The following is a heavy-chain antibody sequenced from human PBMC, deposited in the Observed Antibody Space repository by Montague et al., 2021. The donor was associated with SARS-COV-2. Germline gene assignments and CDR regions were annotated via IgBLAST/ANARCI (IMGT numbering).Heavy chain of an antibody. J-gene: IGHJ4*02. Sequence: SLRLSCAASGFTFSSYWMSWVRQAPGKGLEWVAVISYDGSNKYYADSVKGRFTISRDNSKNTLYLQMNSLRAEDTAVYYCARDFDDYGDWGAQTSDYWGQGTLVTVSS. D-gene: IGHD4-17*01. CDR1: GFTFSSYW. CDR3: ARDFDDYGDWGAQTSDY. V-gene: IGHV3-30*03. CDR2: ISYDGSNK.